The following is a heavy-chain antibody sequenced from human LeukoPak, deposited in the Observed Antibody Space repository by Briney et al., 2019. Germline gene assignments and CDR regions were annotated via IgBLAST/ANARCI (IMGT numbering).Heavy chain of an antibody. CDR1: GFSFNSSN. CDR3: ARAYSSSSGRDAFDS. CDR2: ISSSSSTI. Sequence: RGSPRLSCAASGFSFNSSNMNSVRAAPGEGLEWVSYISSSSSTIYYADSVKARFTISRDSAKTSLILQMNSLRDEDKAVYCCARAYSSSSGRDAFDSWGLGTLVTVSS. J-gene: IGHJ3*02. V-gene: IGHV3-48*02. D-gene: IGHD6-6*01.